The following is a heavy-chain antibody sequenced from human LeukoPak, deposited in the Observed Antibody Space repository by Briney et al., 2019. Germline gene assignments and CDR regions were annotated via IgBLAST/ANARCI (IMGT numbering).Heavy chain of an antibody. Sequence: PSETLSFTCTVSGGSISSSSYYWGWIRQPPGKGLEWIGSIYYSGSTYYNPSLKSRVTISVDTSKNQFSLKLSSVTAADTAVYYCARLRGQQLVSGRFDPWGQGTLVTVSS. J-gene: IGHJ5*02. CDR1: GGSISSSSYY. V-gene: IGHV4-39*01. CDR3: ARLRGQQLVSGRFDP. CDR2: IYYSGST. D-gene: IGHD6-13*01.